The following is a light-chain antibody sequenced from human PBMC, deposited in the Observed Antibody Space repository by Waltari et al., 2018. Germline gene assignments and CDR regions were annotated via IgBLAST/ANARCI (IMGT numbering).Light chain of an antibody. J-gene: IGKJ1*01. CDR3: QQYYSTPRT. CDR2: DAY. Sequence: EIEMTQSPATLSVSPGERATLSCRASQSVGSKLAWYQQKPGQAPRLLIYDAYTRATGIPARFTGSGSGTEFTLTISSLQAEDVAVYYCQQYYSTPRTFGQGTKVEIK. V-gene: IGKV3-15*01. CDR1: QSVGSK.